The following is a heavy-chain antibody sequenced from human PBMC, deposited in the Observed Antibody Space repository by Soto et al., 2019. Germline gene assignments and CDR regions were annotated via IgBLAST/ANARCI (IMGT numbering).Heavy chain of an antibody. CDR2: IYYSGST. V-gene: IGHV4-39*01. Sequence: SETLSLTCTVSGGSISSSSYYWGWIRQPPGKGLEWIGSIYYSGSTYYNPSLKSRVTISVDTSKNQFSLKLSSVTAADTAVYYCARLFSSGYWPFDYWGQGTLVTVSS. J-gene: IGHJ4*02. CDR1: GGSISSSSYY. CDR3: ARLFSSGYWPFDY. D-gene: IGHD3-22*01.